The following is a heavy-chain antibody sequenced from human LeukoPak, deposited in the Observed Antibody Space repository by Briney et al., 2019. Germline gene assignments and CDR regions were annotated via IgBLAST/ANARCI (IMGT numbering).Heavy chain of an antibody. J-gene: IGHJ6*04. CDR1: GYTFTGYY. CDR3: ARVNYYGSGSPADYYGMDV. D-gene: IGHD3-10*01. CDR2: IHPNSGGT. Sequence: ASVKVSCKASGYTFTGYYMHWVRQAPGQGLAWMGWIHPNSGGTNYAQKFQGWVTMTRDTSISTAYMELSRLRSDDTAVYYCARVNYYGSGSPADYYGMDVWGKGTTVTVSS. V-gene: IGHV1-2*04.